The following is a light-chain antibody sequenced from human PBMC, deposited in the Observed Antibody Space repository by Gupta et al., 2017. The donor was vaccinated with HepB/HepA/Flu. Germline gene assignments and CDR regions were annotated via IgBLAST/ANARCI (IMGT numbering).Light chain of an antibody. CDR2: SDN. J-gene: IGLJ3*02. CDR1: CSNIGTGYD. V-gene: IGLV1-40*01. CDR3: QSYDSSLRGSV. Sequence: QSVLTQPPSVSGAPGQRVPLPCTGSCSNIGTGYDVHWYQQLPGTAPKLLIFSDNNRPSGVPDRFSGSKSGTSASLAITGLQTEDEADYYCQSYDSSLRGSVFGGGTKVTVL.